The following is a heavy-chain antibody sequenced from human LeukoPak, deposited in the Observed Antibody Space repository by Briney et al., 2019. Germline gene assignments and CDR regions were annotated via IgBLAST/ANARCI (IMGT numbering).Heavy chain of an antibody. V-gene: IGHV1-69*06. CDR2: IIPIFGTA. CDR1: GGTFSSCA. CDR3: ARDPPEGGWYDAFDI. D-gene: IGHD6-19*01. Sequence: ASVKVSCKASGGTFSSCAISWVRQAPGQGLEWVGGIIPIFGTANYAQKFQGRVTITADKSTSTAYMELSSLRSEDTAVYYCARDPPEGGWYDAFDIWGQGTMVTVSS. J-gene: IGHJ3*02.